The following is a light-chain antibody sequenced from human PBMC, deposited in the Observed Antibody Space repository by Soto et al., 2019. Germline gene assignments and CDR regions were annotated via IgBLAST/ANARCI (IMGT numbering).Light chain of an antibody. CDR1: QSISNW. J-gene: IGKJ1*01. CDR3: HQRQSWPRT. CDR2: QTS. V-gene: IGKV1-5*01. Sequence: DIQMTQSPSTLPASVGDRVTITCRAGQSISNWLAWYQQKPGTAPKVLIYQTSLRAAGIPARFSASGSGTDFTLTISDVQPEDFALYYCHQRQSWPRTFGQGTKV.